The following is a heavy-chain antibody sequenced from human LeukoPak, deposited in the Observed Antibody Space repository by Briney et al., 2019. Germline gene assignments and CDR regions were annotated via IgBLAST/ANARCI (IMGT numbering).Heavy chain of an antibody. CDR2: ISGSGGST. V-gene: IGHV3-23*01. Sequence: GESLRLSCSASGFIFRDYYMTWVRQAPGKGLEWVSSISGSGGSTQYAASVQGRFTISRDNSRNTLYLQMNSLRAEDTAVYYCAKDPNGDYIGTFDIWGQGTMVTVSS. D-gene: IGHD4-17*01. CDR1: GFIFRDYY. J-gene: IGHJ3*02. CDR3: AKDPNGDYIGTFDI.